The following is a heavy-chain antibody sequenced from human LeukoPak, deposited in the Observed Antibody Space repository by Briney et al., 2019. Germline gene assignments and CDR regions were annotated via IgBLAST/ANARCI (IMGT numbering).Heavy chain of an antibody. CDR1: GGSFSGYY. Sequence: PSETLSLTCAVYGGSFSGYYWSWIRQPPGKGLEWIGEINHSGSTNYNPSLKSRVTISVDTSKNQFSLKLSSVTAADTAVYYCARDSSSWSGVDYYMDVWGKGTTVTISS. J-gene: IGHJ6*03. D-gene: IGHD6-13*01. V-gene: IGHV4-34*01. CDR3: ARDSSSWSGVDYYMDV. CDR2: INHSGST.